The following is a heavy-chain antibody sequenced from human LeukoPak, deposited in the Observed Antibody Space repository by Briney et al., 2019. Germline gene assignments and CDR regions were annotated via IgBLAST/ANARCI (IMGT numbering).Heavy chain of an antibody. CDR1: GGSFSGYY. CDR2: INHSGST. V-gene: IGHV4-34*01. D-gene: IGHD5-24*01. J-gene: IGHJ4*02. Sequence: SETLSLTCAVYGGSFSGYYWSWIRQPPGKGLEWIGEINHSGSTNYNPPLKRRVTIPVDTSKNQFSLKLSAVTAADTAVYCCARRGGWLHLRIFVSWGQGTLVTVSS. CDR3: ARRGGWLHLRIFVS.